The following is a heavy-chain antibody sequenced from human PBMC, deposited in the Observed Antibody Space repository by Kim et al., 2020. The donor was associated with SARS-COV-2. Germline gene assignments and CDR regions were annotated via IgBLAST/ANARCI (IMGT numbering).Heavy chain of an antibody. V-gene: IGHV3-33*01. D-gene: IGHD5-18*01. Sequence: GGSLRLSCAASGFTFSSYGMHWVRQAPGKGLEWVAVIWYDGSNKYYADSVKGRFTISRDNSKNTLYLQMNSLRAEDTAVYYCARAGKSIDTAMGHFDYWGQGTLVTVSS. CDR2: IWYDGSNK. J-gene: IGHJ4*02. CDR3: ARAGKSIDTAMGHFDY. CDR1: GFTFSSYG.